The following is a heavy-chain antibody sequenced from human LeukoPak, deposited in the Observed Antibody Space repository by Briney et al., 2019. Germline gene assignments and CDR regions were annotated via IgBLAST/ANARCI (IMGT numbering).Heavy chain of an antibody. V-gene: IGHV1-18*01. J-gene: IGHJ4*02. Sequence: AAPVKVSCKASGYTFTSYGISWVRQAPGQGLEWMGWISAYDGNTHYAQKLQGRVTMTTDTTTNTAYMDLRSLRSDDTAVYYCARDPPRGNTWYGFDYWGQGTLVTVSS. D-gene: IGHD6-13*01. CDR2: ISAYDGNT. CDR3: ARDPPRGNTWYGFDY. CDR1: GYTFTSYG.